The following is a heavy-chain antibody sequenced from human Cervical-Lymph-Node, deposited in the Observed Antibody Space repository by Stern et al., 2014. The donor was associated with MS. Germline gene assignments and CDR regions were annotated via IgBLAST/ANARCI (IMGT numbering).Heavy chain of an antibody. J-gene: IGHJ2*01. CDR1: GASISSYF. V-gene: IGHV4-59*01. Sequence: QLQLQESGPGLVKPSETLSLTCTVSGASISSYFWSWVRQPPGKGLEWIGYIYHTGTTNYNPSLKSRVSTSIDTSKNQFSLKLSSVTAADTAVYYCARFNWYFDLWGRGTLVTVSS. CDR2: IYHTGTT. CDR3: ARFNWYFDL.